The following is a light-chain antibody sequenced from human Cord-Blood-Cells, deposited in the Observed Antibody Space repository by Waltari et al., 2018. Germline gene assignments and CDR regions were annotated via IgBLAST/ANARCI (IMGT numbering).Light chain of an antibody. V-gene: IGLV2-11*02. CDR2: DVS. CDR3: CSYAGSYTYV. J-gene: IGLJ1*01. Sequence: SALTHPRPVPGAPGESAPISCTGTSSDVGGDDYVSCYQQHPAKPPKLMIYDVSKRPSGVPDRFSGSKSGNTASLTISGLQAEDEADYYCCSYAGSYTYVFGTGTKVTVL. CDR1: SSDVGGDDY.